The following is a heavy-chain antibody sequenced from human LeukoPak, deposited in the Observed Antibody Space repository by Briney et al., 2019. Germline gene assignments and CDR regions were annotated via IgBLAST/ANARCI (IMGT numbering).Heavy chain of an antibody. J-gene: IGHJ4*02. D-gene: IGHD6-6*01. CDR1: GGSISSYY. CDR3: ARARSSSSRSPDPYYFDY. Sequence: SETLSLTCTVSGGSISSYYWSWIRQPAGKGLEWIGRIYTSGSTNYNPSLKSRVTMSVDTSKNQFSLKLSSVTAADTAVYYCARARSSSSRSPDPYYFDYWGQGTLVTVSS. V-gene: IGHV4-4*07. CDR2: IYTSGST.